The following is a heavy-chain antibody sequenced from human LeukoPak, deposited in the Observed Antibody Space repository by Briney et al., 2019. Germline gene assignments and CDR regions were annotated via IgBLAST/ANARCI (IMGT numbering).Heavy chain of an antibody. J-gene: IGHJ5*02. CDR1: GFTFDDYG. CDR3: ARDRGYYDFWSGHEYNWFDP. D-gene: IGHD3-3*01. CDR2: INWNGGST. V-gene: IGHV3-20*04. Sequence: PGGSLRLSCAASGFTFDDYGMSWVRQAPGKGLEWVSGINWNGGSTGYADSVKGRFTISRDNAKHSLYLQMNSLRAEDTALYYCARDRGYYDFWSGHEYNWFDPWGQGTLVTVSS.